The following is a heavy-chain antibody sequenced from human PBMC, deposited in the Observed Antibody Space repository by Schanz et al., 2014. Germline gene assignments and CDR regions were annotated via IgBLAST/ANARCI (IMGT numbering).Heavy chain of an antibody. CDR1: GFNFRNYW. CDR3: ARVVRYSGYVRHWFFDL. Sequence: EGQLVESGGGLVQPGGSLRLSCVVSGFNFRNYWMSWVRQAPGKGLEWVASIKQEGDEKNYVDSVKGRFTISRDNAKKSLYLRMNSLRAGDTAIYYCARVVRYSGYVRHWFFDLWGRGTSVTVSS. D-gene: IGHD5-12*01. CDR2: IKQEGDEK. V-gene: IGHV3-7*01. J-gene: IGHJ2*01.